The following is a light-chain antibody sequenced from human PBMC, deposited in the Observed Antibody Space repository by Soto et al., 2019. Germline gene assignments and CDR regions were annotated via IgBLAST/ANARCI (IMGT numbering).Light chain of an antibody. V-gene: IGLV1-47*01. Sequence: QSVLTQPPSASGTPGQRVTMSCSGTSSNIANNFVYWYQQLPGTAPKLLIYRSDQRPSGVPDRFSASKSGTSASLAISGLXXXXXXXXXCASWDDNLSGVVFGGGTKVTVL. J-gene: IGLJ3*02. CDR2: RSD. CDR1: SSNIANNF. CDR3: ASWDDNLSGVV.